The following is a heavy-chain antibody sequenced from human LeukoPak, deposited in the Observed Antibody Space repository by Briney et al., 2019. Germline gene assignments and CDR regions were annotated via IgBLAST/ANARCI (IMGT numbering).Heavy chain of an antibody. CDR3: ATWVLGDSYTFDY. CDR2: INHSGST. D-gene: IGHD2-21*01. V-gene: IGHV4-34*01. Sequence: PSETLSLTCAVYGASFSGYYWNWIRQPPGKGLEWIGEINHSGSTNYSPSLKSRVTISVDTSENQFSLNLSPVTAADTAVYYCATWVLGDSYTFDYWGQGTLVTVSS. J-gene: IGHJ4*02. CDR1: GASFSGYY.